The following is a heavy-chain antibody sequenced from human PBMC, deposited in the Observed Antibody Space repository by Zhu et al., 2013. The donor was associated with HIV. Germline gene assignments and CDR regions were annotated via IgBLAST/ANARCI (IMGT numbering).Heavy chain of an antibody. CDR3: ARDQKIGVTTEFDY. V-gene: IGHV1-18*01. D-gene: IGHD4-17*01. CDR1: GYTFTNYG. CDR2: VSGYNGNT. J-gene: IGHJ4*02. Sequence: QVQLVQSGAEVKKPGASVKVSCKASGYTFTNYGISWVRQAPGQGLEWMGWVSGYNGNTYHIQNVQGRVTMTTDTSTNTAYLELRSLTYDDTAVYYCARDQKIGVTTEFDYWGQGTLITVSS.